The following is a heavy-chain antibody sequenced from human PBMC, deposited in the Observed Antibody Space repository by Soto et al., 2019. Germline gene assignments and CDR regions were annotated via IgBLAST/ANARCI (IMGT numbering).Heavy chain of an antibody. J-gene: IGHJ6*02. CDR2: INPSGGST. CDR3: ARKHGSGSYLFYYYGMDV. Sequence: GASVKVSCKASGYTFTSYYMHWVRHAPGQGLEWMGIINPSGGSTSYAQKFQGRVTMTRDTSTSTVYMELSSLRSEDTAVYYCARKHGSGSYLFYYYGMDVWGQGTTVTVSS. V-gene: IGHV1-46*01. D-gene: IGHD3-10*01. CDR1: GYTFTSYY.